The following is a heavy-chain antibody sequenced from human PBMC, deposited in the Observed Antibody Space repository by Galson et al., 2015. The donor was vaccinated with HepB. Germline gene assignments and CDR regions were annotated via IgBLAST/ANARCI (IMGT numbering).Heavy chain of an antibody. D-gene: IGHD3-10*01. CDR3: ARGYAYGSFPFDY. CDR2: ISAYNGDT. V-gene: IGHV1-18*04. Sequence: VSCKASGYTFSSSGISWVRQAPGQGLEWMGWISAYNGDTNYAQKLQGRVTMTTDTSTSTASMELRSLRSDDTAVYYCARGYAYGSFPFDYWDQGTLVTVSS. J-gene: IGHJ4*02. CDR1: GYTFSSSG.